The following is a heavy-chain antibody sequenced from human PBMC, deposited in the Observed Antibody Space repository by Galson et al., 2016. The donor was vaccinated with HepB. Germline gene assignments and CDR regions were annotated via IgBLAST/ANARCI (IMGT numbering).Heavy chain of an antibody. D-gene: IGHD1-26*01. CDR1: GYTFTSNG. CDR2: ISAYNGDT. J-gene: IGHJ4*02. CDR3: ARRALGATYYFDY. Sequence: SVKVSCKASGYTFTSNGIGWVRQAPGQGLEWMGWISAYNGDTNYAQKIQGRVTMTTDTSTSTAYMELRSLRSDDTAVYYCARRALGATYYFDYWGQGTLLTVSS. V-gene: IGHV1-18*01.